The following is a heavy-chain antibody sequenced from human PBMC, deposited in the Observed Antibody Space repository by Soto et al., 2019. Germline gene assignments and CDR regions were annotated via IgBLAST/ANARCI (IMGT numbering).Heavy chain of an antibody. J-gene: IGHJ4*02. CDR1: GFTFSSHS. Sequence: EVQLVESGGGPVKPGGSLRLSCAASGFTFSSHSMNWVRQAPGKGLEWVSSISSSSSYIYYADSVEGRFTISRDNAKNSLYLQMNSLRAEDTAVYYCASRYYYDSRGYYFYYFDYWGQGTLVTVSS. V-gene: IGHV3-21*01. CDR3: ASRYYYDSRGYYFYYFDY. CDR2: ISSSSSYI. D-gene: IGHD3-22*01.